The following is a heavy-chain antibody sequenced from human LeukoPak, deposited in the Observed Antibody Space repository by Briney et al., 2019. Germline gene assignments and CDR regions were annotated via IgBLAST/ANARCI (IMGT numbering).Heavy chain of an antibody. Sequence: ASVKVSCKASGYTFTGYYMHWVRQAPGQGLEWMGWINPNSGGTNYAQKFQGRVTMTRDTSISTAYMELSRLRSDDTAVYYCAREGVYYDSSGADIMGAFDIWGQGTMVTVSS. CDR1: GYTFTGYY. V-gene: IGHV1-2*02. J-gene: IGHJ3*02. CDR3: AREGVYYDSSGADIMGAFDI. D-gene: IGHD3-22*01. CDR2: INPNSGGT.